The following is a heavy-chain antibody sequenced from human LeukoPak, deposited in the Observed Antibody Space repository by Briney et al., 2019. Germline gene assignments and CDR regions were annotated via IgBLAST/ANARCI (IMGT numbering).Heavy chain of an antibody. CDR3: AMTILRYFDWLGDREDY. CDR1: GVSISSGGYY. CDR2: IYHSGST. Sequence: NSSETLSLTCTVSGVSISSGGYYWSWIRQPPGKGLEWIGYIYHSGSTYYNPSLKSRVTISVDRSKNQFSLKLSSVTAADTAVYYCAMTILRYFDWLGDREDYWGQGTLVTVSS. D-gene: IGHD3-9*01. V-gene: IGHV4-30-2*01. J-gene: IGHJ4*02.